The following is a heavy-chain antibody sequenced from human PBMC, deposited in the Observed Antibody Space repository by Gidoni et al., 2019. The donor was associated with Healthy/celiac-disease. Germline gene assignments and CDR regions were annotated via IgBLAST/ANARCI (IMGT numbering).Heavy chain of an antibody. CDR2: ISYDGSNK. CDR3: AREDSGSYYVPFFDY. Sequence: QVQLVESGGGVVQPGRSLRLSCAASGFTFSSYAMHWVRQAPGKGLEWVAVISYDGSNKYYADSVKGRFTISRDNSKNTLYLQMNSLRAEDTAVYYCAREDSGSYYVPFFDYWGQGTLFTVSS. J-gene: IGHJ4*02. CDR1: GFTFSSYA. D-gene: IGHD1-26*01. V-gene: IGHV3-30-3*01.